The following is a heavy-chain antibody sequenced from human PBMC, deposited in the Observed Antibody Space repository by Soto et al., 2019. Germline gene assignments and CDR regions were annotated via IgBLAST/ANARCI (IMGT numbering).Heavy chain of an antibody. CDR3: VRVGSGTYSWMDP. Sequence: EVQLEESGGDLVQPGGSLRLSCAASGFTFSSYWMHCVRQAPGKGLVWVSRINTDGGTTTYAESVKGRFTISRDNARNTLYLQMNSLRAEDTALYYCVRVGSGTYSWMDPWGQGTLVTVSS. J-gene: IGHJ5*02. CDR1: GFTFSSYW. D-gene: IGHD1-26*01. CDR2: INTDGGTT. V-gene: IGHV3-74*01.